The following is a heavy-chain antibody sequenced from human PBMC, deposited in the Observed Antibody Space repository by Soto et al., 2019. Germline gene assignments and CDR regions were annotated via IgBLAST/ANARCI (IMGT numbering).Heavy chain of an antibody. J-gene: IGHJ3*02. Sequence: ASVKVSCKASGYTFTNYGISWVRQAPGQGLEWMGWISAYNGNTNYAQKVQGRVTMTTDTSTSTAYMELRSLRSDDTAVYYCAREDEPPYDAFDIWGQGTMVTVSS. V-gene: IGHV1-18*01. CDR3: AREDEPPYDAFDI. CDR1: GYTFTNYG. CDR2: ISAYNGNT.